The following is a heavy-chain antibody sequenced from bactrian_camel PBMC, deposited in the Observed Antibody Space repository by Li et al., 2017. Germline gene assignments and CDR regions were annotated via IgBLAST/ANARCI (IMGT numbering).Heavy chain of an antibody. V-gene: IGHV3S53*01. CDR1: ISRTYC. J-gene: IGHJ4*01. Sequence: HVQLVESGGGSVQAGGSLRLSCTDISRTYCMGWFRQAPGKQREGVAAIDSDGTTSYTDSVKGRWTISKDSAKSTLYLQMNSLEPEDTAMYYCAADPSFSCSRYCYGHQCVIGYVPQGPGDPGHRL. D-gene: IGHD1*01. CDR2: IDSDGTT.